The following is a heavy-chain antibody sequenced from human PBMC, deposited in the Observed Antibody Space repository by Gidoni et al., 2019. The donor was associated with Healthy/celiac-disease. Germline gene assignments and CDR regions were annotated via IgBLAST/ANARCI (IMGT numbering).Heavy chain of an antibody. D-gene: IGHD3-22*01. Sequence: QVQLVQSGAEVKKPGASVKVSCKASGYTFTSYGISWVRQAPGQGREWMGWISAYNGNTNYAQKLQGRVTMTTDTSTSTAYIELRSLRSDDTAVYYCARANRVAEYYYDSSGYSGWYFDLWGRGTLVTVSS. CDR2: ISAYNGNT. CDR3: ARANRVAEYYYDSSGYSGWYFDL. J-gene: IGHJ2*01. V-gene: IGHV1-18*04. CDR1: GYTFTSYG.